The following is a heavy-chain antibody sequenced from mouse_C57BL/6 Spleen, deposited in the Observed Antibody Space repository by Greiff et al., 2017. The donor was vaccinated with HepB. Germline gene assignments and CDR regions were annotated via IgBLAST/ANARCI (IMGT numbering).Heavy chain of an antibody. CDR1: GYTFTDYY. V-gene: IGHV1-26*01. CDR3: AREGPIYYDYDGAGDY. Sequence: VQLQQSGPELVKPGASVKISCKASGYTFTDYYMNWVKQSHGKSLEWIGDINPNNGGTSYNQKFKGKATLTVDKSSSTAYVELRSLTSEDSAVYYCAREGPIYYDYDGAGDYWGQGTSVTVSS. CDR2: INPNNGGT. J-gene: IGHJ4*01. D-gene: IGHD2-4*01.